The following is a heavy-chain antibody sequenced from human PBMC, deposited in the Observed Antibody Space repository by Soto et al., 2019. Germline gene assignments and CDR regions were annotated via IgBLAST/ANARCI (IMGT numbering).Heavy chain of an antibody. V-gene: IGHV3-73*01. CDR2: IRSKANSYAT. D-gene: IGHD1-26*01. J-gene: IGHJ4*02. CDR3: TRRAGAADY. Sequence: LRLSCAASGFTFSGSAMHWVRQASGKGLEWVGRIRSKANSYATAYAASVKGRFTISRDDSKNTAYLQMNSLKTEDTAVYYCTRRAGAADYWGQGTLVTVSS. CDR1: GFTFSGSA.